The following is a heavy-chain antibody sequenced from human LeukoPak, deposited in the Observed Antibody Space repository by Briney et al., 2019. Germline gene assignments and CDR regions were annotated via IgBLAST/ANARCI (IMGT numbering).Heavy chain of an antibody. D-gene: IGHD4-11*01. CDR3: VRDLYMASPSPVY. J-gene: IGHJ4*02. Sequence: ASVKVSCKASGYTFTDYNMHWVRQAPGQGPEWMGWMSPHSGDTNYAQKFRGRVTMTRDTSITAAYMELTSLTSDDTAVYCCVRDLYMASPSPVYWGRGTLVTVSS. V-gene: IGHV1-2*02. CDR2: MSPHSGDT. CDR1: GYTFTDYN.